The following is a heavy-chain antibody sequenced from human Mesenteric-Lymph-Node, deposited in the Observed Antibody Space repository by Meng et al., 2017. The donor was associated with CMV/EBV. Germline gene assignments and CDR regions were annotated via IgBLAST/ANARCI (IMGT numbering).Heavy chain of an antibody. CDR1: GFTFSTYW. J-gene: IGHJ4*02. CDR2: VNSDGSTT. D-gene: IGHD2-15*01. Sequence: GESLKISCAASGFTFSTYWMHWVRQAPGKGLVWVSCVNSDGSTTSYADSVKGRFTISRDNAKNTLYLQINSLRAEDTAVYYCARDLLPIVWGQGTLVTRLL. CDR3: ARDLLPIV. V-gene: IGHV3-74*01.